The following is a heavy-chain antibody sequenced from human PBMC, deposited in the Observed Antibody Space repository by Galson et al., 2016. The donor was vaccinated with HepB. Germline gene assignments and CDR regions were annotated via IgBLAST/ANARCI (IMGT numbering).Heavy chain of an antibody. Sequence: GSINSSGHYWGWIRLSPVKGLEWIGSTSHSGTTSYSPSFRSRITMSADTSKNQFSLRLNSMTAADTAVYYCARHTGSSAFYYYGIDVWGQGTKVTVSS. V-gene: IGHV4-39*01. J-gene: IGHJ6*02. D-gene: IGHD3-10*01. CDR1: GSINSSGHY. CDR2: TSHSGTT. CDR3: ARHTGSSAFYYYGIDV.